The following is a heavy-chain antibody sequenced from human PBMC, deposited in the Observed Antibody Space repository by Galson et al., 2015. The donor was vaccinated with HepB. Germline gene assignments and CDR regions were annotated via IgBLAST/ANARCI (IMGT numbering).Heavy chain of an antibody. CDR1: GGSISSYY. Sequence: TLSLTCTVSGGSISSYYWSWIRQPPGKGLEWIGYIYYSGSTNYNPSLKSRVTISVDTSKNQFSLKLSSVTAADTAVYYCARHIIVVVPAAEDMHAFDIWGQGTMVTVSS. CDR2: IYYSGST. CDR3: ARHIIVVVPAAEDMHAFDI. J-gene: IGHJ3*02. D-gene: IGHD2-2*01. V-gene: IGHV4-59*08.